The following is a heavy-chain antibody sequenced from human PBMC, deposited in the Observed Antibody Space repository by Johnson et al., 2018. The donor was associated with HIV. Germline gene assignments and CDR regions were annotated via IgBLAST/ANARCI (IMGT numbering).Heavy chain of an antibody. CDR1: GFTFSSYA. D-gene: IGHD6-6*01. Sequence: VQLVESGGGLVQPGGSLRLSCAASGFTFSSYAMSWVRQAPGKGLEWVANIKQDGSEKYYVDSVKGRFTISRDNSKNTLYLQMNSLRAEDTAVYYCAKDFYSSQPEGAFDIWGQGTMVTVSS. J-gene: IGHJ3*02. CDR2: IKQDGSEK. CDR3: AKDFYSSQPEGAFDI. V-gene: IGHV3-7*01.